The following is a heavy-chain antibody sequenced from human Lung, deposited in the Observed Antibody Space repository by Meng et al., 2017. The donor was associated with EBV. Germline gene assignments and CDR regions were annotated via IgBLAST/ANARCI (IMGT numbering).Heavy chain of an antibody. CDR1: GYTFASYA. CDR2: INTNTGNP. Sequence: QGELVQSGSELKKPGASVKVSCKASGYTFASYAMNWVRQAPGQGLEWMGWINTNTGNPTYAQGFTGRFVFSLDTSVSTAYLQISSLKAADTAVYYCARLYCSGGSCYTIDYWGQGTLVTVSS. J-gene: IGHJ4*02. D-gene: IGHD2-15*01. V-gene: IGHV7-4-1*02. CDR3: ARLYCSGGSCYTIDY.